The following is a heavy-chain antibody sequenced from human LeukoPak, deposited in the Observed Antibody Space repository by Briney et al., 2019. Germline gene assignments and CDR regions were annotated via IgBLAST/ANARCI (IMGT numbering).Heavy chain of an antibody. J-gene: IGHJ6*03. V-gene: IGHV4-59*01. CDR1: GASISTYY. D-gene: IGHD6-13*01. CDR2: IHYSGST. Sequence: PSETLSLTCSVSGASISTYYWSWIRQPPEKGLEWIGYIHYSGSTSYNPSLKSRVTISVDTSKNQFSLKLSSVTAADTAVYYCARSHSSSWPSDYYYMDVWGKGTTVTVSS. CDR3: ARSHSSSWPSDYYYMDV.